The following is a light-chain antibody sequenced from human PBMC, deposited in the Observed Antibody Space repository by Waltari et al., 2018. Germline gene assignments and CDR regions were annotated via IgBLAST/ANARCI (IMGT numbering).Light chain of an antibody. CDR2: EVK. CDR1: INDIGRFDF. CDR3: SSYTTRSTWV. Sequence: QSALTQTASVSASPGQSITMSCTGTINDIGRFDFVSWYQQHPGQAPSLLIYEVKYRPSGVSDRFSGSNSDNTASLTIFGLQAEDEADYYCSSYTTRSTWVFGGGTKLTVL. J-gene: IGLJ3*02. V-gene: IGLV2-14*01.